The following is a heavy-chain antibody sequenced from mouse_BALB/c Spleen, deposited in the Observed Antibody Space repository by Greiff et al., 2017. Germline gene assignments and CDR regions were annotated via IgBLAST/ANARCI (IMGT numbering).Heavy chain of an antibody. Sequence: EVKLVESGGGLVKPGGSLKLSCAASGFTFSDYYMYWVRQTPEKRLEWVATISDGGSYTYYPDSVKGRFTISRDNAKNNLYLQMSSLKSEDTAMYYCARGPYFDYWGQGTTLTVSS. V-gene: IGHV5-4*02. J-gene: IGHJ2*01. CDR2: ISDGGSYT. CDR3: ARGPYFDY. CDR1: GFTFSDYY.